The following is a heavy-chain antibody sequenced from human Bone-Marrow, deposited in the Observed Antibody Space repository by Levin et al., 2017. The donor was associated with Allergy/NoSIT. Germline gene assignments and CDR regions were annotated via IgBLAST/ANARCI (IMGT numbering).Heavy chain of an antibody. D-gene: IGHD4-17*01. Sequence: SETLSLTCAVYGGSFSGYYWSWIRQPPGKGLEWIGEINHSGSTNYNPSLKSRVTISVDTSKNQFSLKLSSVTAADTAVYYCAVSYGDYVPDAFDIWGQGTMVTVSS. CDR2: INHSGST. CDR3: AVSYGDYVPDAFDI. J-gene: IGHJ3*02. V-gene: IGHV4-34*01. CDR1: GGSFSGYY.